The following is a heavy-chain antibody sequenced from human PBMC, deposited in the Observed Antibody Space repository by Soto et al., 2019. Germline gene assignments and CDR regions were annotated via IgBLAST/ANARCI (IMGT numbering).Heavy chain of an antibody. CDR3: ARALWFADLMDV. J-gene: IGHJ6*02. Sequence: GGSLRLSCAASGFTFSSYSMNWVRQAPGKGLEWVSSISSSSSYIYYADSVKGRFTISRDNAKHSLYLQMNSLRAEDTAVYYCARALWFADLMDVWGQGTTVTVS. D-gene: IGHD3-10*01. V-gene: IGHV3-21*01. CDR2: ISSSSSYI. CDR1: GFTFSSYS.